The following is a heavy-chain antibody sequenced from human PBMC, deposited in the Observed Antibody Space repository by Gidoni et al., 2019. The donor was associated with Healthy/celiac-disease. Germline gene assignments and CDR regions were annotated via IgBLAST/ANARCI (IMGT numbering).Heavy chain of an antibody. CDR2: T. CDR3: ARGRFGELRVAYGMDV. Sequence: TNYNPSLKSRVTISVDTSKNQFSLKLSSVTAADTAVYYCARGRFGELRVAYGMDVWGQGTTVTVSS. V-gene: IGHV4-34*01. J-gene: IGHJ6*02. D-gene: IGHD3-10*01.